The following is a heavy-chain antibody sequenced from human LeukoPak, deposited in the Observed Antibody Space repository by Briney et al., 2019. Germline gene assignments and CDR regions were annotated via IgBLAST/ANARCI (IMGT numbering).Heavy chain of an antibody. J-gene: IGHJ3*02. CDR1: GFAFSTYW. CDR3: AKPITISGATDGFDI. D-gene: IGHD3-3*01. Sequence: GGSLRLSCAASGFAFSTYWMNWVRQAPGKGLECVANIKQDGSEEYYVDSVKGRFTISRDNAKNSLYLQMNSLRAEDTAVYYCAKPITISGATDGFDIWGQGAKVTVSS. V-gene: IGHV3-7*01. CDR2: IKQDGSEE.